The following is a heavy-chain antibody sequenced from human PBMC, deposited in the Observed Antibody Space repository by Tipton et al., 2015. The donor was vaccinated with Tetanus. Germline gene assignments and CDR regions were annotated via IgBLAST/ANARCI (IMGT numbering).Heavy chain of an antibody. V-gene: IGHV3-NL1*01. Sequence: SLRLSCAASGFTFGYYGMYWVRQAPGKGLEWVSGIYSDGRAYYADSVTGRFTISRDNSQNTLYLQMNSLRAEDSATYYCARALQLERKFDFWGQGTLVTVSS. D-gene: IGHD1-1*01. J-gene: IGHJ4*02. CDR2: IYSDGRA. CDR1: GFTFGYYG. CDR3: ARALQLERKFDF.